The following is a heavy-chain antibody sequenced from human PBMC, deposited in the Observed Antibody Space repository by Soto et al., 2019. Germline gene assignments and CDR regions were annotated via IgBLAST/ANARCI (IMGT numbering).Heavy chain of an antibody. CDR3: ASSPAYCSSTSCYVDY. D-gene: IGHD2-2*01. Sequence: SETLSLTCTVSGGSISSGGYYWSWIRQHPGKGLEWIGYIYYSGSTYYNPSLKSRVTISVDTSKNQFSLKLSSVTAADTAVYYCASSPAYCSSTSCYVDYWGQGTLVTVSS. CDR1: GGSISSGGYY. CDR2: IYYSGST. V-gene: IGHV4-31*03. J-gene: IGHJ4*02.